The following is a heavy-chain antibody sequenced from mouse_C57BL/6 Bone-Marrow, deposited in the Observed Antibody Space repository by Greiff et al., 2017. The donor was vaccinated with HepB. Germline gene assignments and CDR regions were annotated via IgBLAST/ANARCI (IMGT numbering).Heavy chain of an antibody. D-gene: IGHD2-4*01. J-gene: IGHJ2*01. Sequence: QVQLQQPGAELVKPGASVKMSCKASGYTFTSYWITWVKQRHGQGLEWIGDFYPGSGSTNYNEKFKSKATLTVDTSSSTAYMQLSSLTSDDSAVYYGERKATTTMISFDYGYWGNSTTLSVAS. CDR2: FYPGSGST. CDR1: GYTFTSYW. V-gene: IGHV1-55*01. CDR3: ERKATTTMISFDYGY.